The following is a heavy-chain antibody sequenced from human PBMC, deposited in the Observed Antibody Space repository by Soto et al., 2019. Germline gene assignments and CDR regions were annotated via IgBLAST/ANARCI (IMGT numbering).Heavy chain of an antibody. D-gene: IGHD3-10*01. CDR2: IYNSGST. CDR1: VAPSSGYN. J-gene: IGHJ4*02. CDR3: ARDQGTMVRGIGNFDS. Sequence: SETLSPPSLAPVAPSSGYNWSWIRPPPGKGLEWIGFIYNSGSTKYNPSLRSRLTISVDTSKNQFSLKLSSVTAADTAVYYCARDQGTMVRGIGNFDSWGQGTLVTVSS. V-gene: IGHV4-59*01.